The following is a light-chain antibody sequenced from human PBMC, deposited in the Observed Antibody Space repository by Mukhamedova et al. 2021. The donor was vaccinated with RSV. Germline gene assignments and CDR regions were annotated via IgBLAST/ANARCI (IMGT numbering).Light chain of an antibody. CDR3: QEWDSRQGV. Sequence: ASLTCSGDMLGVKYICWYQQKPGQSPLLVIYQDDKRPSGIPERFYGYNSGNTATLTISGTQAVEEADYYCQEWDSRQGVFGGGTK. V-gene: IGLV3-1*01. CDR2: QDD. J-gene: IGLJ3*02. CDR1: MLGVKY.